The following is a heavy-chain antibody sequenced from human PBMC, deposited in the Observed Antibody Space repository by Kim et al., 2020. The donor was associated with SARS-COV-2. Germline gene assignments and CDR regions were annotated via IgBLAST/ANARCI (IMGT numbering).Heavy chain of an antibody. V-gene: IGHV1-69*13. Sequence: SVKVSCKASGGTFSSYAISWVRQAPGQGLEWMGGIIPIFGTANYAQKFQGRVTITADESTSTAYMELSSLRSEDTAVYYCARDYRDSNYFDYWGQGTLVTVSS. J-gene: IGHJ4*02. D-gene: IGHD4-4*01. CDR3: ARDYRDSNYFDY. CDR1: GGTFSSYA. CDR2: IIPIFGTA.